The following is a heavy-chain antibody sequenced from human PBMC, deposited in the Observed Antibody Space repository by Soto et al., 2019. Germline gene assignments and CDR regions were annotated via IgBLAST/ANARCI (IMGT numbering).Heavy chain of an antibody. CDR3: ASGVNFTDY. Sequence: QVQLQESGPGLVKPSGTLSLTCAVSGGSISSHNWWSWVRQPPGKGLEWIGEIYHSGSGKYNPSLKSRVTISVDKSRNQISLNLRSATVADTAFYYCASGVNFTDYWGQGTLVTVSS. D-gene: IGHD1-1*01. J-gene: IGHJ4*02. CDR2: IYHSGSG. V-gene: IGHV4-4*02. CDR1: GGSISSHNW.